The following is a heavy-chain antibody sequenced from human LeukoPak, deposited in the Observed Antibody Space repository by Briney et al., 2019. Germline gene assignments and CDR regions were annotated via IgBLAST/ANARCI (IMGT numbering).Heavy chain of an antibody. V-gene: IGHV3-7*01. CDR2: IKQDGSEK. J-gene: IGHJ4*02. CDR3: ARLPAYCSSTSCYYDY. CDR1: GFTFSSYW. D-gene: IGHD2-2*01. Sequence: GGSLRLSCAASGFTFSSYWMSWVRQAPGKGLEWVANIKQDGSEKYYVHSVKGRFTISRDNSKNSLYLQMNSLRAEDTAVYYCARLPAYCSSTSCYYDYWGQGTLVTVSS.